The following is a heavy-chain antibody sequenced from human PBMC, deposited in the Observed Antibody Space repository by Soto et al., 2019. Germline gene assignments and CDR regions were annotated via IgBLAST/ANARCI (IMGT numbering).Heavy chain of an antibody. D-gene: IGHD6-13*01. CDR3: ARAQQLVLDY. CDR1: GFTFSTYG. J-gene: IGHJ4*02. Sequence: QVQLVESGGGVVQPGRSLRLSCAASGFTFSTYGMHWVRQAPGKGLEWVAVIWYDGSNKYYADSVKGRFTISRDNYKNTLYLQMNSLRAEDTDVYYCARAQQLVLDYWGQGTLVTVSS. V-gene: IGHV3-33*01. CDR2: IWYDGSNK.